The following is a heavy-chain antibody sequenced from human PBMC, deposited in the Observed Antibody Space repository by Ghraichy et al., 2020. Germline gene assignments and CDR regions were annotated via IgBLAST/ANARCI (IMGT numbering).Heavy chain of an antibody. J-gene: IGHJ4*02. CDR2: INHSGST. CDR1: GGSFSGYY. Sequence: SETLSLTCAVYGGSFSGYYWSWIRQPPGKGLEWIGEINHSGSTNYNPSLKSRVTISVDTSKNQFSLKLSSVTAADTAVYYCARNGAYGSGSRRRMYYFDYWGQGTLVTVSS. D-gene: IGHD3-10*01. V-gene: IGHV4-34*01. CDR3: ARNGAYGSGSRRRMYYFDY.